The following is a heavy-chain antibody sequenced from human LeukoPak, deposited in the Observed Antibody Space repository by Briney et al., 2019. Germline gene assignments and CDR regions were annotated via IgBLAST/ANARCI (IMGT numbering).Heavy chain of an antibody. CDR1: GFTFSSHA. CDR2: LSGSGGVT. J-gene: IGHJ5*02. V-gene: IGHV3-23*01. CDR3: AKDHLYDYVS. D-gene: IGHD3-16*01. Sequence: GGSLRLSCAASGFTFSSHAMTWVRQAPGKGLEWVSALSGSGGVTYYADSVKGRFTISRDNSKNTLYLQMNSLRVEDTAVYYCAKDHLYDYVSWGQGTLVAVSS.